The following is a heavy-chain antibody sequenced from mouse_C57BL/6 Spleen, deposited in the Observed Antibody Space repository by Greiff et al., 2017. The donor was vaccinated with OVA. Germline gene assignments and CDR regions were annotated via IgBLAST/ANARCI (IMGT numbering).Heavy chain of an antibody. CDR3: AREYDYEGVYFDY. CDR2: INPNYGTT. D-gene: IGHD2-4*01. CDR1: GYSFTDYN. V-gene: IGHV1-39*01. J-gene: IGHJ2*01. Sequence: LVESGPELVKPGASVKLSCKASGYSFTDYNMNWVQQSTGKSLEWIGVINPNYGTTSYNQKFKGKATLTVDQSSSTAYMQLNSLTSEDSAVYYCAREYDYEGVYFDYWGQGTTLTVSS.